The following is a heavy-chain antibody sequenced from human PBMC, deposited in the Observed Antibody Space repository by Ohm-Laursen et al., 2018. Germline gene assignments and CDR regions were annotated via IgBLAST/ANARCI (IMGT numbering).Heavy chain of an antibody. CDR2: ISGSGGST. CDR3: VSPRFSGYNYFDY. V-gene: IGHV3-23*01. J-gene: IGHJ4*02. Sequence: SLRLSCAASGFTFGSYTMSWVRHAPGTGLERVSAISGSGGSTYYADSVKGRFTISRDNSKNTLYLQMNSLRGEDTAVYYCVSPRFSGYNYFDYWGQGTLVTVSS. CDR1: GFTFGSYT. D-gene: IGHD3-22*01.